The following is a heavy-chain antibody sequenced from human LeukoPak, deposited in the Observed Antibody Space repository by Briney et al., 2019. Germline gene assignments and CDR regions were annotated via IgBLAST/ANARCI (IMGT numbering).Heavy chain of an antibody. V-gene: IGHV4-31*03. J-gene: IGHJ4*02. Sequence: PSETLSLTCTVSGGSISSGGYYWSWIRQYPGKGLEWIGYSYHSGTTYYNPSLKSRVILSVDTSKNQFSLRLSSLTAADTAIYYCARAYCSGGSCYGGFDYWGQGTLVTVSS. CDR1: GGSISSGGYY. CDR2: SYHSGTT. D-gene: IGHD2-15*01. CDR3: ARAYCSGGSCYGGFDY.